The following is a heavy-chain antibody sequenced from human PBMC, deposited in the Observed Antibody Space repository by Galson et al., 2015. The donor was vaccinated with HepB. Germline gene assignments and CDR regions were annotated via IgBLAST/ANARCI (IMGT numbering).Heavy chain of an antibody. CDR3: ARIPYYYDSSSDY. D-gene: IGHD3-22*01. V-gene: IGHV1-69*13. CDR2: IIPIFGTA. Sequence: SVKVSCKASGGTFSSYAISWVRQAPGQGLEWMGGIIPIFGTANYAQKFQGRVTITADESTSTAYMELSSLRSEDTAVYYCARIPYYYDSSSDYWGQGTLVTVSS. J-gene: IGHJ4*02. CDR1: GGTFSSYA.